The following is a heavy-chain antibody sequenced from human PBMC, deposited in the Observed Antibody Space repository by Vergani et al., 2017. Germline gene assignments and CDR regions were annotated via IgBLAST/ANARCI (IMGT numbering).Heavy chain of an antibody. D-gene: IGHD2-15*01. CDR3: ATVGLYCSGGSCYSDY. J-gene: IGHJ4*02. V-gene: IGHV1-2*02. CDR1: GYTFTGYY. Sequence: QVQLVQSGAEVKKPGASVKVSCKASGYTFTGYYMHWVRQAPGQGLEWMGWINPNSGGTKYAQKFQGRVTMARDTSISTAYMELSSLRSEDTAVYYWATVGLYCSGGSCYSDYWGQGTLVIVSS. CDR2: INPNSGGT.